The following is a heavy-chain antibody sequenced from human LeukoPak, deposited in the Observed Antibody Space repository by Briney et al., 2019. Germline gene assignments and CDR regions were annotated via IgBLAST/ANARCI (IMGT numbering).Heavy chain of an antibody. CDR2: ISGSGGST. CDR3: AKDSYYYYDSSGYLNY. V-gene: IGHV3-23*01. D-gene: IGHD3-22*01. Sequence: GGSLRLSCAASGFTFSSYAMSWVRQAPGKGLEWVSAISGSGGSTYYADSVKGRFTISRDNSKNTLYLQMNSLRAEDTAVYYCAKDSYYYYDSSGYLNYWGQGTLVTVSS. CDR1: GFTFSSYA. J-gene: IGHJ4*02.